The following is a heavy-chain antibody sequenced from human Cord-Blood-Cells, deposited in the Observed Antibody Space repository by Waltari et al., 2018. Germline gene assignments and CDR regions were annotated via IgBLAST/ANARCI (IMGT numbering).Heavy chain of an antibody. Sequence: EVQLVESGGGLVKPGGSLRLSCAASGFTFSSYSMNWVRQAPGKGLEWVSSISSSSSYIYYADSVKGRFTISRDNAKNSLYVQMSSLRAEDTAVYYCARALVGATAFDIWGQGTMVTVSS. J-gene: IGHJ3*02. V-gene: IGHV3-21*01. CDR2: ISSSSSYI. CDR3: ARALVGATAFDI. D-gene: IGHD1-26*01. CDR1: GFTFSSYS.